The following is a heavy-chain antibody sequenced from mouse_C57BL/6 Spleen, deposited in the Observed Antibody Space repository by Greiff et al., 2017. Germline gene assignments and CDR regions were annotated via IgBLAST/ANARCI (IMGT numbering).Heavy chain of an antibody. CDR2: INPNNGGT. Sequence: EVQLVESGPELVKPGASVKMSCKASGYTFTDYNMHWVKQSHGKSLEWIGYINPNNGGTSYNQKFKGKATLTVNKSSSTAYMELRSLTSEDSAVYYCARDSSDYDYFDYWGQGTTLTVSS. CDR3: ARDSSDYDYFDY. J-gene: IGHJ2*01. CDR1: GYTFTDYN. V-gene: IGHV1-22*01. D-gene: IGHD3-2*02.